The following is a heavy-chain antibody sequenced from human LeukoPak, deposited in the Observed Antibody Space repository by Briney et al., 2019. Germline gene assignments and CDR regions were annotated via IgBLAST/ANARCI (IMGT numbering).Heavy chain of an antibody. V-gene: IGHV3-53*04. CDR3: ARDRRGEKDFDV. CDR1: GISVSNDY. CDR2: IYADGYT. J-gene: IGHJ3*01. Sequence: GGSLRLSCAASGISVSNDYMSWVRQAPGKGLEWVSAIYADGYTRDAASVKGRFSISRHDSKNTVYLQMDNLRPEDTAVYYCARDRRGEKDFDVWGPGTMVTVSS.